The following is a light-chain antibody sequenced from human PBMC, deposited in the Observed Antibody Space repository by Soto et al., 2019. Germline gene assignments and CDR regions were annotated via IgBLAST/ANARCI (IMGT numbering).Light chain of an antibody. CDR1: QTISSDY. V-gene: IGKV3-20*01. CDR3: QQYVGWT. Sequence: EIVLTQSPGTLSVSPGERATLSCRASQTISSDYLAWYQQKPGQDPSLLIYGTSSRATGIPDRFSGSGSGTDFTLTIIRLEPEDSAIYYCQQYVGWTFGQGTKVEIK. J-gene: IGKJ1*01. CDR2: GTS.